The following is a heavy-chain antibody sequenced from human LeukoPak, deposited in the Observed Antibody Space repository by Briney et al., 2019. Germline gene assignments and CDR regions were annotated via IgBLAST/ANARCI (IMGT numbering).Heavy chain of an antibody. CDR2: IYHSGDT. CDR1: GYSISTGYY. CDR3: ARTARGGAVTGAFDI. Sequence: SETLSLTCNVSGYSISTGYYWGWIRQPPGKGLAWIGSIYHSGDTYYNPSLKSRVTISKDTSKNQFSLKRSSVTAADTAVYYCARTARGGAVTGAFDIWGQGTMITVSS. D-gene: IGHD1-26*01. J-gene: IGHJ3*02. V-gene: IGHV4-38-2*02.